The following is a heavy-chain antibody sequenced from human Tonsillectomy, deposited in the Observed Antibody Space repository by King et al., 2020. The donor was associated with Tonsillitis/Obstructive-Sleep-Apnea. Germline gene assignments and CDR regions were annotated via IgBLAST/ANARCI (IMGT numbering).Heavy chain of an antibody. D-gene: IGHD3-3*01. CDR1: GFTFSSYG. J-gene: IGHJ4*02. CDR3: ARDFLYDFWSGYEGTTDYFDY. CDR2: IWYDGSNK. Sequence: VQLVESGGGVVQPGRSLRLSCAASGFTFSSYGMHWVRQAPGKGLEWVAVIWYDGSNKYYADSVKGRFTISRDNSKNTLYLQMNSLRAEDTAVYYCARDFLYDFWSGYEGTTDYFDYWGQGTLVTVSS. V-gene: IGHV3-33*01.